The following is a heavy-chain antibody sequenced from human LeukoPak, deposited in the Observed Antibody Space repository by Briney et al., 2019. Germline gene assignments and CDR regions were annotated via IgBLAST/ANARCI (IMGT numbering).Heavy chain of an antibody. CDR1: GGSIGSYY. Sequence: SGTLSLTCTVSGGSIGSYYWSWIRQSPGKGLDWIGYIYYTGSTDYNPSLKSRVTISVDTSKNQFSLKLTSVTAPDTAVYYCARHISGNYGGYFDYWGQGTLVTVSS. CDR3: ARHISGNYGGYFDY. V-gene: IGHV4-59*08. D-gene: IGHD1-26*01. CDR2: IYYTGST. J-gene: IGHJ4*02.